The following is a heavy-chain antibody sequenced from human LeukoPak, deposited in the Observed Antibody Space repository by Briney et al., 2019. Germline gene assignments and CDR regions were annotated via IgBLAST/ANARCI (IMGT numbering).Heavy chain of an antibody. CDR3: ARTFNSAYGMDV. Sequence: GGSLRLPCAASGFTFSSYAMHWVRQAPGKGLEWVAVISYDGSNKYYADSVKGRFTISRDNSKNTLYLQMNSLRAEDTAVYYCARTFNSAYGMDVWGQGTTVTVSS. V-gene: IGHV3-30-3*01. J-gene: IGHJ6*02. CDR2: ISYDGSNK. CDR1: GFTFSSYA.